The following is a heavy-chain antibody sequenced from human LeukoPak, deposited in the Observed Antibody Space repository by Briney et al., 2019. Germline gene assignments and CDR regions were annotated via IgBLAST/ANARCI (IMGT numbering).Heavy chain of an antibody. CDR1: GGSISSGGYS. D-gene: IGHD3-3*01. V-gene: IGHV4-30-2*01. Sequence: SETLSLTCAVSGGSISSGGYSWSWIRQPPGKGLEWIGYIYHSGSTYYNPSLKSRVTISVDRSKNQFSLKLSPVTAADTAVYYCARAGITIFGVVIIGAFDIWGQGTMVTVSS. CDR2: IYHSGST. CDR3: ARAGITIFGVVIIGAFDI. J-gene: IGHJ3*02.